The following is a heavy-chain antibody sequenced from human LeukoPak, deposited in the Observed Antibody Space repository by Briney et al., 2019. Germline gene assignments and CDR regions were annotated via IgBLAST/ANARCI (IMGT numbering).Heavy chain of an antibody. V-gene: IGHV3-48*03. CDR1: GFTFSSYE. D-gene: IGHD2-15*01. Sequence: QPGGSLRLSCAASGFTFSSYEMNWVRQAPGKGLEWVSYINSSGSTIYYADSVKGRFTISRDNAKNSLYLQMNSLRAEDTAVYYCARDRCSGGSCYSHAFDIWGQGTMVTVSS. CDR2: INSSGSTI. J-gene: IGHJ3*02. CDR3: ARDRCSGGSCYSHAFDI.